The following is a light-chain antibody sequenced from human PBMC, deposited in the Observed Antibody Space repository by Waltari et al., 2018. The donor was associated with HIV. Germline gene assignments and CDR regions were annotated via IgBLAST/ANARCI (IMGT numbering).Light chain of an antibody. V-gene: IGLV2-14*01. Sequence: QSALTQPASVSGSPGQSITISCTGTSSDVGGYTYVSWDQQHPGKAPKLMIYEVSNRPSGVANRFSGSKSGNTASLTISGLQAEDEADYYCSSYTSSSTLLFGGGTKLTVL. CDR2: EVS. CDR3: SSYTSSSTLL. CDR1: SSDVGGYTY. J-gene: IGLJ2*01.